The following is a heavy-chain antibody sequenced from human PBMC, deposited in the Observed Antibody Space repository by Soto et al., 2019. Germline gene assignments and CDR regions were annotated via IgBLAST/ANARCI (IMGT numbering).Heavy chain of an antibody. CDR1: GESFSGYI. D-gene: IGHD6-19*01. CDR2: INHSGSA. J-gene: IGHJ4*02. V-gene: IGHV4-34*01. CDR3: ARGLITGSHYSGGWYYFDS. Sequence: PSETLSLTCAVYGESFSGYIWTWIRQTPGKGLQWIGQINHSGSASDNPSLKSRVTISVHTSNSQFSLELSSVTAADTAVYYCARGLITGSHYSGGWYYFDSWGQGTQVT.